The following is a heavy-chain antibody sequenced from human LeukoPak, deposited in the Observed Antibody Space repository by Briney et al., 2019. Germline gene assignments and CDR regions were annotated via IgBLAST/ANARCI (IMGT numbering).Heavy chain of an antibody. CDR3: ARDQSLGYCSGGSCYSEGWFDP. CDR1: GFTFSDSY. D-gene: IGHD2-15*01. CDR2: ISNSGSTI. J-gene: IGHJ5*02. Sequence: KTGGSLRLSCAASGFTFSDSYMTWIRQAPGKGLEWVSYISNSGSTIYYADSVKGRFTISRDNAKSSLYLQMNSLRAEDTAVYYCARDQSLGYCSGGSCYSEGWFDPWGQGTLVTVSS. V-gene: IGHV3-11*04.